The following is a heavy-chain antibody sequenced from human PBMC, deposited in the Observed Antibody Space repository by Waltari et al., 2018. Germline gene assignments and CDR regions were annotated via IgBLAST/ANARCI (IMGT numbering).Heavy chain of an antibody. CDR3: ARNFGTGYFYYGMDV. V-gene: IGHV3-20*01. D-gene: IGHD2-15*01. J-gene: IGHJ6*02. Sequence: EVQLVESGGSVVRPGGSLRLPCVASGFTFVDYGLTWVRQVPGKGLEWVSGINWSGDNAGYADSVKGRFTVSRDNAKNSLYLEMNSLRAEDTALYHCARNFGTGYFYYGMDVWGQGTTVTVSS. CDR1: GFTFVDYG. CDR2: INWSGDNA.